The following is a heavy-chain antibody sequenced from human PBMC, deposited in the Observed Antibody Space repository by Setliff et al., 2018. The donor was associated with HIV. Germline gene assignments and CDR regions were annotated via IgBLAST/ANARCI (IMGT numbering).Heavy chain of an antibody. J-gene: IGHJ3*02. Sequence: SETLSLTCAVSGYSISSGYYWGWVRQPPGKGLEWIGSIYHSGSTYYNPSLKSRVTISVDTSKNQFSLKLSSVTAADTAVYYCARRIAAAGDAFDIWGQGTMVTVSS. CDR1: GYSISSGYY. CDR3: ARRIAAAGDAFDI. CDR2: IYHSGST. D-gene: IGHD6-13*01. V-gene: IGHV4-38-2*01.